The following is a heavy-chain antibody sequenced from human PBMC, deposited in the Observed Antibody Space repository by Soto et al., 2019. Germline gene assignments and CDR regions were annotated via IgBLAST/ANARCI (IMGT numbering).Heavy chain of an antibody. J-gene: IGHJ4*02. V-gene: IGHV3-21*01. D-gene: IGHD4-17*01. CDR2: ISSSSNYI. Sequence: GGSLRLSCGAAGFPFSGYDMNWVRQETGKGLEWVSSISSSSNYIYYADSMKGRFTISRDNAKNSLYLQMNSLRAEDTAVYYCARENAYGDPNSFDYWGQGTLVTVSS. CDR3: ARENAYGDPNSFDY. CDR1: GFPFSGYD.